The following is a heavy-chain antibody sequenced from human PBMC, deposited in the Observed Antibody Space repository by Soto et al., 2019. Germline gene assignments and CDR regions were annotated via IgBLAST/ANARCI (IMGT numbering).Heavy chain of an antibody. CDR2: INAGNGNT. D-gene: IGHD4-17*01. V-gene: IGHV1-3*01. Sequence: ASVKVSCKASGYTFTSYAMHWVRQAPGQRLEWMGWINAGNGNTKYSQKFQGRVTITRDTSASTAYMELSSLRPEDTAVYYCVADVGGYIYGLDRHWGPGTLVTVSS. CDR3: VADVGGYIYGLDRH. CDR1: GYTFTSYA. J-gene: IGHJ4*02.